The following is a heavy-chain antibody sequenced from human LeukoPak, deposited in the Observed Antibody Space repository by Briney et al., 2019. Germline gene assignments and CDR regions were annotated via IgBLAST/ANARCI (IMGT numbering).Heavy chain of an antibody. Sequence: PSETLSLTCTVSGGSISSGDYYWSWIRQPPGKGLEWIGYIYYSGSTYYNPSLKSRVTISLDTSKNQFSLKLSSVTAADTAVYYCARLTSGNYFDYWGQGTLVTVSS. V-gene: IGHV4-30-4*08. D-gene: IGHD1-26*01. CDR2: IYYSGST. CDR3: ARLTSGNYFDY. CDR1: GGSISSGDYY. J-gene: IGHJ4*02.